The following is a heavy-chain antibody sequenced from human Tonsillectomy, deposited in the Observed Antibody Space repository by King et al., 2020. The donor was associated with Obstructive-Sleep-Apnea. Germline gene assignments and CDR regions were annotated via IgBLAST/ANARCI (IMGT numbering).Heavy chain of an antibody. D-gene: IGHD4-17*01. J-gene: IGHJ3*02. CDR3: ARGATTVTTDAFDI. V-gene: IGHV3-30*04. CDR2: ISYDGSNK. Sequence: VQLVESGGGVVQPGRSLRLSCAASGFTFSSYAMHWVRQAPGKGLEWVAVISYDGSNKYYADSVKGRFTISRDNSKNTLYLQMNSLRAEDTAGYYCARGATTVTTDAFDIWGQGTMVTVSS. CDR1: GFTFSSYA.